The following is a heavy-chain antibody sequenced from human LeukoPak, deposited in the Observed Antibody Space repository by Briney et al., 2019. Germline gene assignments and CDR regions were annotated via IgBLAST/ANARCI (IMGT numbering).Heavy chain of an antibody. D-gene: IGHD3-22*01. J-gene: IGHJ4*02. CDR2: IGGSDDST. CDR1: GFSFSSYA. Sequence: GGSLRLSCAASGFSFSSYAMSWVRQAPGKGLEWVSAIGGSDDSTSYADSVKGRFTISRDNSRNTLYLQMNSLRAEDTAIYFCAKDPYYERSGYFDYWGQGTLVTVSS. CDR3: AKDPYYERSGYFDY. V-gene: IGHV3-23*01.